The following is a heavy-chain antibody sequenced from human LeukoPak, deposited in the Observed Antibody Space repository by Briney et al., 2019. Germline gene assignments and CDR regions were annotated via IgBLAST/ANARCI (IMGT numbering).Heavy chain of an antibody. V-gene: IGHV4-39*07. D-gene: IGHD5-18*01. J-gene: IGHJ3*02. CDR1: GGSISSSSYY. CDR2: IYYSGST. Sequence: AETLSLTCTVSGGSISSSSYYWGGSRQPPGKGLAWIGSIYYSGSTYYNPSLKSRVTISVDTSKNQFSLKLSSVTAADTAVYYCARSSYGLGAFDIWGQGTMVTVSS. CDR3: ARSSYGLGAFDI.